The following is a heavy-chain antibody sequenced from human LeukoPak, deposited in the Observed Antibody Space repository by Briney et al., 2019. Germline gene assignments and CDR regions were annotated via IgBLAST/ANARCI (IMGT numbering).Heavy chain of an antibody. CDR3: ARGESASAWLIEY. CDR1: GFTFSSYS. CDR2: ISSSSRNK. J-gene: IGHJ4*02. D-gene: IGHD6-19*01. V-gene: IGHV3-48*01. Sequence: PGGSLRLSCAASGFTFSSYSMNWVRQAPGKGLEWISYISSSSRNKDYADSVKGRFTISRDNAENSLSLQMNSLRGEDTAVYYCARGESASAWLIEYWGQGTLVTVSS.